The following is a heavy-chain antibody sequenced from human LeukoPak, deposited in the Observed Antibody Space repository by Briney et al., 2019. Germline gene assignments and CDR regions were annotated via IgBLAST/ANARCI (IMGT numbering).Heavy chain of an antibody. Sequence: SETLSLTCAVYGGSFSGYYWSWIRQPPGKGLEWIGEINHSGSTNYNPSLKSRVTISVDTSKNQFSLKLSSVTAADTAVYYCASTDIVATMTHFDYWGQGTLVTVSS. CDR3: ASTDIVATMTHFDY. D-gene: IGHD5-12*01. CDR1: GGSFSGYY. V-gene: IGHV4-34*01. CDR2: INHSGST. J-gene: IGHJ4*02.